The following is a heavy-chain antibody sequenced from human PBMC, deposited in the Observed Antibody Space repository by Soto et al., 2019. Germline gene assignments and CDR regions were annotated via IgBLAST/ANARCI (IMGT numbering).Heavy chain of an antibody. Sequence: QVHLQESGPGLVKPSGTLSLTCAVSGASVSSSHWWTWVRQPPGKGLEWIGEIYHVGFTSYTPSLKNRVSMAIDEARSQCSRGRGAGRGGGRGVGGGGGGGPPTSTRPAAVLYYFDYWGQGTLVTVSS. V-gene: IGHV4-4*02. J-gene: IGHJ4*02. CDR1: GASVSSSHW. CDR2: IYHVGFT. CDR3: GGGGPPTSTRPAAVLYYFDY. D-gene: IGHD2-2*01.